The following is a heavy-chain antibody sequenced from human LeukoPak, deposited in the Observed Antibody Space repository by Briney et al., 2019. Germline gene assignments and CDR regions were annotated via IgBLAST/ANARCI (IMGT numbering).Heavy chain of an antibody. D-gene: IGHD4-17*01. CDR3: AREGLYDYGDYSSAFDI. J-gene: IGHJ3*02. CDR1: GFTVSSNY. CDR2: IYSGGST. V-gene: IGHV3-66*01. Sequence: PGGSLRLSCAASGFTVSSNYMSWVRQAPGKGLEWVSVIYSGGSTYYADSVKGRFTISRDNSKNTLYLQMNSLRAEDTAVYYCAREGLYDYGDYSSAFDIWGQGTMVTVSS.